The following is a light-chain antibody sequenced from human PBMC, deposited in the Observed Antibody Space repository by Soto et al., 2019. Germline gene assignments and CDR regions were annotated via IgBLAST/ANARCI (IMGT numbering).Light chain of an antibody. V-gene: IGKV3-15*01. CDR3: QEYNDSWT. CDR1: QSVSSN. Sequence: EIMMTQSPATLSVSLGERATLSCRASQSVSSNLAWYQQKPGQAPRLLIYGASTRASGVPARFSGSGSGIEFRLTISSLQSEDFAVYYCQEYNDSWTFGQGTKVEIK. CDR2: GAS. J-gene: IGKJ1*01.